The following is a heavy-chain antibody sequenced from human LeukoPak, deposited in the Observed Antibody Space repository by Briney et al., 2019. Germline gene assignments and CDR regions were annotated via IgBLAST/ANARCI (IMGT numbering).Heavy chain of an antibody. D-gene: IGHD3-22*01. V-gene: IGHV3-74*01. CDR3: ARAPSEIGGYYPEYFRH. Sequence: GGPLRLSCAASGFTFSTYWMHWVRHAPGKGLVWVSRFKSEGSTNYAASVKARFTISRDNAKNTLSLQMNSLRPEDTGVYYCARAPSEIGGYYPEYFRHWGQGTLVTVSS. CDR2: FKSEGST. J-gene: IGHJ1*01. CDR1: GFTFSTYW.